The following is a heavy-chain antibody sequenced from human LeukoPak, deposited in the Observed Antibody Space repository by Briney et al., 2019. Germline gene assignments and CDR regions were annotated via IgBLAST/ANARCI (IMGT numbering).Heavy chain of an antibody. CDR3: ARDRGTYYYDSSGRPLGN. CDR1: GFTLSSHG. Sequence: PGKSLRLSCVVSGFTLSSHGMHWVRQAPGKGLEWVAVISSDGGKKSYADSVKGRFTISRDNSKNTLYLQMNSLRAEDTAVYYCARDRGTYYYDSSGRPLGNWGQGTLVTVSS. CDR2: ISSDGGKK. V-gene: IGHV3-30*03. D-gene: IGHD3-22*01. J-gene: IGHJ4*02.